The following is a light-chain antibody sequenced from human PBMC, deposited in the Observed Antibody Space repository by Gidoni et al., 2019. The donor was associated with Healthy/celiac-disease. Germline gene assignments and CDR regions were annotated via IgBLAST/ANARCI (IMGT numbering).Light chain of an antibody. CDR2: QDS. J-gene: IGLJ2*01. Sequence: SYELTQPPSVSVSPGQTASITCSGDKLGDKYACWYQQKQGQSPVLVIYQDSKRPSGIPERFSGSNSGNTATLTISGTQAMDEVDYYCQAWYSSTVVFGGGTKLTVL. CDR3: QAWYSSTVV. V-gene: IGLV3-1*01. CDR1: KLGDKY.